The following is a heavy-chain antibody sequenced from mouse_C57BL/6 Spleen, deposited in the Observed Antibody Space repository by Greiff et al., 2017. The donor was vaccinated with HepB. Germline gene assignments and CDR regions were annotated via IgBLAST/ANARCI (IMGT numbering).Heavy chain of an antibody. Sequence: QVQLKESGAELAKPGASVKLSCKASGYTFTSYWMHWVKQRPGQGLEWIGYINPSSGYTKYKQKFKDKATLTADKSSSTAYMQLSSLTYEDAAVYDCARRLTGTGYWYFDVWGTGTTVTVSS. J-gene: IGHJ1*03. CDR1: GYTFTSYW. V-gene: IGHV1-7*01. CDR3: ARRLTGTGYWYFDV. CDR2: INPSSGYT. D-gene: IGHD4-1*01.